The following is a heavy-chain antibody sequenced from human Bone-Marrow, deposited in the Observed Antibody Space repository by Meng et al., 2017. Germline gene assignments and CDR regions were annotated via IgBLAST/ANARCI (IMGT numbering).Heavy chain of an antibody. CDR2: IIPIFGTA. CDR1: GYTFPDYW. D-gene: IGHD5-18*01. CDR3: ARTRNSYADY. V-gene: IGHV1-69*06. J-gene: IGHJ4*02. Sequence: VRVGQSGYEVKKHGDSLEVSCKASGYTFPDYWIHWVRRAPGQGLEWMGGIIPIFGTANYAKKFQGRVTITADKSTSTAYMELSSLRSEDTAVYYCARTRNSYADYWGQGTLVTASS.